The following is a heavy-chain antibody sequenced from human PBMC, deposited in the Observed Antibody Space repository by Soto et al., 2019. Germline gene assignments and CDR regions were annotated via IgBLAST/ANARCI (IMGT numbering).Heavy chain of an antibody. J-gene: IGHJ4*02. CDR2: ISSSSNYI. CDR1: GFTFSTYT. V-gene: IGHV3-21*01. D-gene: IGHD3-16*01. Sequence: EVQLVESGGGLVRPGGSLRLSCVASGFTFSTYTINWVRQAPGKGLEWVSSISSSSNYIYYADSVKGRFTISRDNAKNSLYLQMNSLRAEDTAVYYCAGGYGDFDYWGQGTLVTVSS. CDR3: AGGYGDFDY.